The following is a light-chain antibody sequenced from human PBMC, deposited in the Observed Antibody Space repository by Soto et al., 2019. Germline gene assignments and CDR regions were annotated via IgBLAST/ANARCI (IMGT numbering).Light chain of an antibody. CDR3: QQSYSTPPMYT. J-gene: IGKJ2*01. Sequence: DIQMTQSPSSLSASVGARVTITCRAGQNIDTYLNWYQQKPGKAPKLLIYGASSLQSGVPSRFSGSGSGTDFTLIISSLQPEDFATYYCQQSYSTPPMYTFGQGTKLEIK. CDR1: QNIDTY. CDR2: GAS. V-gene: IGKV1-39*01.